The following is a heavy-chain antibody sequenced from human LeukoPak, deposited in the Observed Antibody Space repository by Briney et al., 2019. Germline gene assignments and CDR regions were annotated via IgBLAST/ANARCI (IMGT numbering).Heavy chain of an antibody. CDR1: GGTFSSYA. Sequence: SVKVSCKASGGTFSSYAISWVRQAPGQGLEWMGGIIPIFGTANYAQKFQGRVTMTTDTSTSTAYMELRSLRSDDTAVYYCARDPSYCSSTSCYFYAFDIWGQGTMVTVSS. CDR3: ARDPSYCSSTSCYFYAFDI. D-gene: IGHD2-2*01. V-gene: IGHV1-69*05. CDR2: IIPIFGTA. J-gene: IGHJ3*02.